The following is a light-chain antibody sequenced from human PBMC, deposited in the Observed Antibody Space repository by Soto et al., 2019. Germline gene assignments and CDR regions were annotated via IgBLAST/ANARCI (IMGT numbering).Light chain of an antibody. CDR3: GTWDSSLGAVV. CDR2: DNS. CDR1: SSNIGDNY. Sequence: QSVLTQPPSVSAAPRQKVTISCSGSSSNIGDNYVSWYQQVPGTAPKLLIYDNSKRPSGIPDRFSGSNSGTSATLGITGLQTGDEADYYCGTWDSSLGAVVFGGGTKLTVL. V-gene: IGLV1-51*01. J-gene: IGLJ2*01.